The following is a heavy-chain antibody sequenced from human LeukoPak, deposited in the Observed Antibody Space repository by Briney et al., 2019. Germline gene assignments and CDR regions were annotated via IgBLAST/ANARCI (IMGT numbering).Heavy chain of an antibody. J-gene: IGHJ4*02. V-gene: IGHV3-73*01. Sequence: GGSLKLSCAASADTFSGSAIHWVRQASGRGLEWVGCIRSKANSYETAYAESAKGRFTISRDESGNTAYLQMNSLKIEDTAVYYCTARESSGTLLIDYWGQGTLVSVSS. CDR3: TARESSGTLLIDY. CDR1: ADTFSGSA. D-gene: IGHD1-26*01. CDR2: IRSKANSYET.